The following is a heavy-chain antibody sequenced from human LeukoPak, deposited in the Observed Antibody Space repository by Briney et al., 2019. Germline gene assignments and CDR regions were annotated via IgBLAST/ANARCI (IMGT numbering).Heavy chain of an antibody. Sequence: GESLQISCQGSGYSFTSYWIGWVRQMPGKGLEWMGIIYPDDSDTRYSPSFQGQVTISADKSISTAYLQWSSLKASDTAMYYCARQYQDYFDYWGQGTLVTVSS. V-gene: IGHV5-51*01. J-gene: IGHJ4*02. CDR2: IYPDDSDT. D-gene: IGHD2-2*01. CDR1: GYSFTSYW. CDR3: ARQYQDYFDY.